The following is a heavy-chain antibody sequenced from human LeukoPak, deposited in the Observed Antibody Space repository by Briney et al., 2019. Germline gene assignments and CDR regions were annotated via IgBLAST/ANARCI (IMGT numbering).Heavy chain of an antibody. CDR2: ISWDGGST. CDR3: AKALGNEPQGPFDY. V-gene: IGHV3-43D*04. J-gene: IGHJ4*02. CDR1: GFTFDDYA. Sequence: GGSLRLSCAASGFTFDDYAMHWVRQAPGKGLEWVSLISWDGGSTYYADSVKGRFTISRDNSKNSLYLQMNSLRAEDTALYYCAKALGNEPQGPFDYWGQGTLVTVSS. D-gene: IGHD1-1*01.